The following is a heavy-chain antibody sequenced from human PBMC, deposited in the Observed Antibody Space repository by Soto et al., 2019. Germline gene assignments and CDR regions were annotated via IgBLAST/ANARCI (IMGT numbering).Heavy chain of an antibody. D-gene: IGHD5-12*01. V-gene: IGHV4-39*07. CDR2: IYYSGST. Sequence: SETLSLTCTVSGGSISSSSYYWGWIRQPPGKGLEWIGSIYYSGSTYYDPSLKSRVTISLDTSKNQFSLKLTSVTAADTAVYYCAAIRVATPSHFDSWGQGTLVTVSS. J-gene: IGHJ4*02. CDR1: GGSISSSSYY. CDR3: AAIRVATPSHFDS.